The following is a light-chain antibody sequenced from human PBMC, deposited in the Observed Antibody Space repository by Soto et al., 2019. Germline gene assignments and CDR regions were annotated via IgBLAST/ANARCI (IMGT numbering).Light chain of an antibody. CDR1: QSVSSK. J-gene: IGKJ1*01. Sequence: EIVMTQSPATLSVSPGERATLSCRASQSVSSKLAWYQQKPGQAPRFLMYDASTRATDIPARFSGSGSGTEFTLTISSPQSEDFAVYYCQQYDNWPWTFGQGTKVEFK. CDR3: QQYDNWPWT. CDR2: DAS. V-gene: IGKV3-15*01.